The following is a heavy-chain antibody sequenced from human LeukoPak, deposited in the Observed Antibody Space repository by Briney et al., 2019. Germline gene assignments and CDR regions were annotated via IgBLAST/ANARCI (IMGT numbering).Heavy chain of an antibody. Sequence: GGSLRLSCAASGFTFNSYAMSWVRQAPGKGLEWVSAISGSGGSTYYADSVKGRYTISRDNSKNTLYLQMNSLRAEDTAVYYCAKGVGDSSEVVDYWGQGTLVTVSS. CDR3: AKGVGDSSEVVDY. CDR2: ISGSGGST. V-gene: IGHV3-23*01. D-gene: IGHD3-22*01. CDR1: GFTFNSYA. J-gene: IGHJ4*02.